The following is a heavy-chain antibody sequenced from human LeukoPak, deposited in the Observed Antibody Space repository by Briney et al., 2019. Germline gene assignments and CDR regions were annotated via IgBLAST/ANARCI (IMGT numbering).Heavy chain of an antibody. CDR3: ARGLNDSWTGENY. Sequence: PSETLSLTCTVSDGSINTPNYYWGWIRQPPGKGLEWIGEINHSGSTNYNPSLKSRVTISLDTSKSQFSLKVRYVTAADTAVYYCARGLNDSWTGENYWGQGTLVTVSS. CDR2: INHSGST. J-gene: IGHJ4*02. V-gene: IGHV4-39*07. CDR1: DGSINTPNYY. D-gene: IGHD3-3*01.